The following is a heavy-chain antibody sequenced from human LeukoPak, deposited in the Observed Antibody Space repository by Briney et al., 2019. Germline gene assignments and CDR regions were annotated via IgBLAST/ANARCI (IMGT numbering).Heavy chain of an antibody. D-gene: IGHD6-19*01. CDR1: GFTFSSYS. Sequence: GGSLRLSCAASGFTFSSYSMNCVRQAPGKGLEWVSSISSSSSYIYYADSVKGRFTISRDNAKNSLYLQMNSLRAEDTAVYYCARYSSGWYYFDYWGQGTLVTVSS. CDR3: ARYSSGWYYFDY. CDR2: ISSSSSYI. V-gene: IGHV3-21*01. J-gene: IGHJ4*02.